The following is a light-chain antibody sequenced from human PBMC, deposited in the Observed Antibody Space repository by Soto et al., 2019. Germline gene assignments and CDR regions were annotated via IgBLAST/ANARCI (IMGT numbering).Light chain of an antibody. CDR2: GAS. J-gene: IGKJ4*01. Sequence: IVMTQFPATLSVSPGERVTLSCRASQSISNKLAWYQQKPGQAPRLLIYGASTRATGIPVRFSGSGSGTEFTLTITSLQSEDFAVYYCQVYNSWRPITFGGGTKVQIK. V-gene: IGKV3-15*01. CDR1: QSISNK. CDR3: QVYNSWRPIT.